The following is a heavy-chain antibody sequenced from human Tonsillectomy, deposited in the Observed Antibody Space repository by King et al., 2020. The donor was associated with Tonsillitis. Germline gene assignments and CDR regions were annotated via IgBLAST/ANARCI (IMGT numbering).Heavy chain of an antibody. CDR1: GFSVSSNY. V-gene: IGHV3-53*04. CDR2: IYSDDST. D-gene: IGHD6-6*01. Sequence: QLVQSGGGLVQPGGSLRLSCAASGFSVSSNYMTWVRQAPGKGLEWVSVIYSDDSTYYADSVKGRFTISRHNSKNTLYLQMNSLRAEDTAVYYCARPGGYSSSSRERSYYYYMDVWGKGTTVTVSS. CDR3: ARPGGYSSSSRERSYYYYMDV. J-gene: IGHJ6*03.